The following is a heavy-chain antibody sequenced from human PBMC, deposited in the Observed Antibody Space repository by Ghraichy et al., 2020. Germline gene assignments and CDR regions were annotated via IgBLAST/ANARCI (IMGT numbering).Heavy chain of an antibody. CDR3: TRSNDDTSGISHPSVFDI. CDR1: GFTFGDYA. V-gene: IGHV3-49*03. CDR2: ISRTVYGDTP. J-gene: IGHJ3*02. D-gene: IGHD3-22*01. Sequence: GGSLRLSCTGSGFTFGDYAVSWFRQAPGRGLEWVGFISRTVYGDTPQYAASVRGRFTISRDDSKSVAYLQMNSLKTEDTAVYHCTRSNDDTSGISHPSVFDIWGQGKMVTVSS.